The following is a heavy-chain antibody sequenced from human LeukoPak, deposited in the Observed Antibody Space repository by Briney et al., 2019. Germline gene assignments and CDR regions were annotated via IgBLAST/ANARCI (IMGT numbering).Heavy chain of an antibody. Sequence: PGGSLRLSCAASGFTFSSYSMNWVRQAPGKGLEWVSYISSSSSTIYYADSVKGRFIISRDNAKNSLYLQMNSLRAEDTAVYYCARDRYYGSAHYYYMDVWGKGTAVTVSS. CDR1: GFTFSSYS. J-gene: IGHJ6*03. CDR3: ARDRYYGSAHYYYMDV. CDR2: ISSSSSTI. V-gene: IGHV3-48*01. D-gene: IGHD3-10*01.